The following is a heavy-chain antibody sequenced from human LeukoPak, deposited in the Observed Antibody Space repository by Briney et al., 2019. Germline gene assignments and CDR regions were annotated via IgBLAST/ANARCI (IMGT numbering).Heavy chain of an antibody. CDR1: GGSFSGYY. J-gene: IGHJ3*02. CDR2: INRSGST. D-gene: IGHD2-2*01. V-gene: IGHV4-34*01. Sequence: SETLSLTCAVYGGSFSGYYWSWIRKPPGKGLEWIGEINRSGSTNYNPSLKRRGTISVATYKTQFSLKLRSVTAADKAVYYCARTGGIVVVPGAKSRYAFDIWGQETMVTVSS. CDR3: ARTGGIVVVPGAKSRYAFDI.